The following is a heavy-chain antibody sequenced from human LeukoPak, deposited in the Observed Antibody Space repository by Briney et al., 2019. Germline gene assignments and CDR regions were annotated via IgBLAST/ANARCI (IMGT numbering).Heavy chain of an antibody. J-gene: IGHJ5*02. D-gene: IGHD3-3*01. V-gene: IGHV1-8*03. CDR1: GYTFTSYD. Sequence: ASVKVSCKASGYTFTSYDINWVRQATGQGLEWMGWMNPNSGNTGYAQKFQGRVTITRNTSISTAYMELSSLRSEDTAVYYCARVLPSIFGVVVDRFDPWGQGTLVTVSS. CDR3: ARVLPSIFGVVVDRFDP. CDR2: MNPNSGNT.